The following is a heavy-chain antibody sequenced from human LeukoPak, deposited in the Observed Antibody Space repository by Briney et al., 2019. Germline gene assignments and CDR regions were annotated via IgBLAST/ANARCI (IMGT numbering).Heavy chain of an antibody. J-gene: IGHJ4*02. D-gene: IGHD3-10*01. CDR3: ANLPRGDY. Sequence: PGGSLRLSCAAPGFTVSRNYMSWVRQAPGKGPEWVSVIYSGGNTYYADSVKGRFTISRDNSKNTLYLQMNSLTAEDTAVYYCANLPRGDYWGLGTLVTVSS. CDR1: GFTVSRNY. V-gene: IGHV3-53*01. CDR2: IYSGGNT.